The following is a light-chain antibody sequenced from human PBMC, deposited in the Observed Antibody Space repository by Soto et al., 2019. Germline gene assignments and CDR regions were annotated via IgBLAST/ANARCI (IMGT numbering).Light chain of an antibody. CDR3: QHYNSYSEA. J-gene: IGKJ1*01. CDR1: HTSSSW. Sequence: DIQMTHSPSTLSASVGDRVNITSRASHTSSSWLAWDQQKPEKAPKLLIDKASTLKSGVPSRFSGSGSGTECTLTISSLQPDDFATYYCQHYNSYSEAFGQGTKVDIK. V-gene: IGKV1-5*03. CDR2: KAS.